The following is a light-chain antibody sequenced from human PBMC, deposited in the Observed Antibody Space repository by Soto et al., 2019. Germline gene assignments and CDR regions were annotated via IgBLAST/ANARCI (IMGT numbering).Light chain of an antibody. Sequence: QSVLTQPPSASGTPGQIVAISCSGSNSNIGSDTVTWYQHIPGTAPKLLLYSNSQRPSGVPGRFSGSKSGASASLSISGLQSEDEADYYCEAWDDRLAVSVFGTGTKVTVL. CDR3: EAWDDRLAVSV. CDR2: SNS. CDR1: NSNIGSDT. J-gene: IGLJ1*01. V-gene: IGLV1-44*01.